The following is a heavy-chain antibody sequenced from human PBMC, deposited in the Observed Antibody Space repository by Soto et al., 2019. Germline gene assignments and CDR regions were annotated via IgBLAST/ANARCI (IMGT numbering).Heavy chain of an antibody. Sequence: TGGSLRLSCAASGFTFSSYSMNWVRQAPGKGLEWVSYISSSSSTIYYADSVKGRFTISRDNAKNSLYLQMNSLRAEDTAVYYCAREYCSSTSCYTDSGRLPDYWGQGTLVTVSS. CDR1: GFTFSSYS. CDR2: ISSSSSTI. CDR3: AREYCSSTSCYTDSGRLPDY. V-gene: IGHV3-48*01. J-gene: IGHJ4*02. D-gene: IGHD2-2*02.